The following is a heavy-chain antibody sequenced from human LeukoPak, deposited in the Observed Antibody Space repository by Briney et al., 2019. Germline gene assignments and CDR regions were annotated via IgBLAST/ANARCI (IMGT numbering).Heavy chain of an antibody. D-gene: IGHD5-12*01. V-gene: IGHV4-59*08. J-gene: IGHJ3*02. CDR3: ARNGLPDAFDI. Sequence: KPSETLSLTCTVSGGSISSYYWSWIRQPPGKGLEWIGYIYYSGSTNYNPSLKSRVTISVDTSKNQFSLKLSSVTAADTAVYYCARNGLPDAFDIWGQGTMVTVSS. CDR2: IYYSGST. CDR1: GGSISSYY.